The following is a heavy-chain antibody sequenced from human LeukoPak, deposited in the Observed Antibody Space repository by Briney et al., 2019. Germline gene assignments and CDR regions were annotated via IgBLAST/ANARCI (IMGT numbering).Heavy chain of an antibody. V-gene: IGHV3-23*01. D-gene: IGHD3-16*01. CDR1: GFTYTNFG. CDR3: AKSRGISAGPSYYYYSLDV. CDR2: ITVNGERT. J-gene: IGHJ6*02. Sequence: GGSLRLSCAASGFTYTNFGMSWVRQAPGKGLEWVSSITVNGERTDYADSVNGRFTISRDNSKDTLYLQMNSLRVEDTAVYFCAKSRGISAGPSYYYYSLDVWGRGITVTVSS.